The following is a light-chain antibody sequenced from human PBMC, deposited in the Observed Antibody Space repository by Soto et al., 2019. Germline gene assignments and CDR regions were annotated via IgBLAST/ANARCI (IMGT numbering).Light chain of an antibody. V-gene: IGKV3-20*01. CDR2: DAS. CDR3: QQFSSYPLT. J-gene: IGKJ4*01. CDR1: QTVRNNY. Sequence: VVTQPQGTLSLSPGERATLSCRASQTVRNNYLAWYQQKPGQAPRLLIYDASSRATGIPDRFSGGGSGTDFTLTISRLEPEDFAVYYCQQFSSYPLTFGGRTKVDI.